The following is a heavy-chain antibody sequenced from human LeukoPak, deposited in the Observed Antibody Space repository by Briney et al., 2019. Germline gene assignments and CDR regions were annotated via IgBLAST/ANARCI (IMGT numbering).Heavy chain of an antibody. J-gene: IGHJ6*02. CDR2: INAGNSNT. CDR1: GYTFTSYA. Sequence: ASVKVSCKASGYTFTSYAMYWVRQAPGQRLEWMGWINAGNSNTKYSQKFQGRVNITRNTSASTAYMELSSLGSEDTAVYYCARGVVRGVIYYSGMDVWGQGTTVTVSS. D-gene: IGHD3-10*01. CDR3: ARGVVRGVIYYSGMDV. V-gene: IGHV1-3*01.